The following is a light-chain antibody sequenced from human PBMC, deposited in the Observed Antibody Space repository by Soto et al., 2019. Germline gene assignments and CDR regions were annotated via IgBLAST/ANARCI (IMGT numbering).Light chain of an antibody. CDR2: GAS. J-gene: IGKJ1*01. CDR3: QQSYTTPRT. Sequence: DIQMTQSPSSLSAPVADSVTITCRASQRISGHLNWYQQRPGQPPQLLIYGASSLQCGVPARFSGSGSGTDFTLTISSLQPEDVATYYCQQSYTTPRTFGQGTKVDIK. V-gene: IGKV1-39*01. CDR1: QRISGH.